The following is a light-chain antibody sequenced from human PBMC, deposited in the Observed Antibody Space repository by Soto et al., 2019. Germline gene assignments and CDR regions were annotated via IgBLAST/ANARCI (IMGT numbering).Light chain of an antibody. Sequence: EIVLTQSPGTLFLSPGERATLSCRASQSVSSGFLAWYQQKPGQTPRLLIYGASSRATGIPDRFSGSGSGTDFTLTISRLEPEDFAVYYCQQYGSPPYTFGQGTKLEIK. CDR1: QSVSSGF. V-gene: IGKV3-20*01. CDR2: GAS. J-gene: IGKJ2*01. CDR3: QQYGSPPYT.